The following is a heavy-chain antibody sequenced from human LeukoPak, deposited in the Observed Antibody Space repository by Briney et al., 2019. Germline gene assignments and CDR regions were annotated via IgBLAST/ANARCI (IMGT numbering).Heavy chain of an antibody. V-gene: IGHV4-59*08. CDR2: IYYSGST. Sequence: SETLSLTCTVSGGSISSYYWSWIRQPPGKGLEWIGYIYYSGSTNYNPSLKSRLTIIVDTYKNQFSLKLSNVTAADTAVYYCARQSIYGAGSMRLSWFDPGGQGTVVTVSS. CDR3: ARQSIYGAGSMRLSWFDP. J-gene: IGHJ5*02. D-gene: IGHD3-10*01. CDR1: GGSISSYY.